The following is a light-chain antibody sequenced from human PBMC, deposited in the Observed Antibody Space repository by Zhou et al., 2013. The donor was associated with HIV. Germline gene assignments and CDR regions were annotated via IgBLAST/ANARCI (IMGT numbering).Light chain of an antibody. Sequence: QSVLTQPPSVSGAPGQRVIISCTGNTSNIGAASDVHWYQQVLGASPKLLIYSNNNRPSGVPDRFSGSKSGTSASLVISGVQVEDEADYYCQSYDSSLSGLWVFGGGTKLTVL. J-gene: IGLJ3*02. CDR1: TSNIGAASD. CDR3: QSYDSSLSGLWV. V-gene: IGLV1-40*01. CDR2: SNN.